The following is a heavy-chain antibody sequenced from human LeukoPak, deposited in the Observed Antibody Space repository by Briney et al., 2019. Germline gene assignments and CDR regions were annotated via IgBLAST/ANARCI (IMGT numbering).Heavy chain of an antibody. CDR1: GYTFTSYD. CDR2: MNPNSGNT. V-gene: IGHV1-8*01. CDR3: ARGIAGLLWFGELLSPKYGMDV. D-gene: IGHD3-10*01. J-gene: IGHJ6*02. Sequence: ASVKVSCKASGYTFTSYDINWVRQATGQGLEWMGWMNPNSGNTGYAQKFQGRVTMTRNTSISTAYMELSSLRSEDTAVYYCARGIAGLLWFGELLSPKYGMDVCGQGTTVTASS.